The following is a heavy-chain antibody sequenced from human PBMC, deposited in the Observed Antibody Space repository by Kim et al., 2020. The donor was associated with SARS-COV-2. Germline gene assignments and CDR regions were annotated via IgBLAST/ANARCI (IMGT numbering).Heavy chain of an antibody. V-gene: IGHV4-39*01. J-gene: IGHJ3*02. CDR2: IYYSGST. CDR1: GGSISSSSYY. CDR3: ASPHGTMDAFDI. Sequence: SETLSLTCTVSGGSISSSSYYWGWIRQPPGKGLEWIGSIYYSGSTYYNPPLKSRVTISVDTSKNQFSLKLSSVTAADTAVYYCASPHGTMDAFDIWGQGTMVTVSS. D-gene: IGHD3-10*01.